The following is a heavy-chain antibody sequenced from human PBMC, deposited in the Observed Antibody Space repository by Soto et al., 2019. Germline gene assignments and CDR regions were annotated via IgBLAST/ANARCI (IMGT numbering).Heavy chain of an antibody. CDR1: GGSFSGYY. Sequence: QVQLQQWGAGLLKPSETLSLTCAVYGGSFSGYYWSWIRQPPGKGLEWIGEINHSGSTNYNPSLKSRVTRSVDTSKNQFSLKLSSVTAADTAVYYCARAPGRNGGYYFDYWGQGTLVTVSS. CDR3: ARAPGRNGGYYFDY. CDR2: INHSGST. D-gene: IGHD3-10*01. V-gene: IGHV4-34*01. J-gene: IGHJ4*02.